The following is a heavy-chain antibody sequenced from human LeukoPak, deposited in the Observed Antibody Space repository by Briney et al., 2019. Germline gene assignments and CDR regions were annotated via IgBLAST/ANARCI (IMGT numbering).Heavy chain of an antibody. Sequence: SETLSLTCTVSGGSITPYYWSWIRQPPGKGLEWIGYMYYSGSTNYNPSLKSRVTISVDTSKNQFSLTLSSVTAADTAVYYCARPSGSGSYHWGQGTLVTVSS. CDR2: MYYSGST. D-gene: IGHD3-10*01. CDR1: GGSITPYY. CDR3: ARPSGSGSYH. V-gene: IGHV4-59*01. J-gene: IGHJ4*02.